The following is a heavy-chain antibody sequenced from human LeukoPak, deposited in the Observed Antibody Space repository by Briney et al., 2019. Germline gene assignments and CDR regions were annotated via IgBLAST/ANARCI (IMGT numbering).Heavy chain of an antibody. CDR1: GYSISSGYY. V-gene: IGHV4-38-2*02. CDR2: IYHSGST. Sequence: SETLSLTCTVSGYSISSGYYWGWIRQPPGKGLEWIGSIYHSGSTYYNPSLKSRVTISVDTSKNQFSLKLSSVTAADTAVYYCARRDIGGGSYADAFDIWGQGTMVTVSS. J-gene: IGHJ3*02. CDR3: ARRDIGGGSYADAFDI. D-gene: IGHD1-26*01.